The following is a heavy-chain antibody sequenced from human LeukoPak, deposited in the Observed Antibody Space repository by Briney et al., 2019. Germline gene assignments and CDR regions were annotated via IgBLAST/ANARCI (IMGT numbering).Heavy chain of an antibody. D-gene: IGHD5-24*01. J-gene: IGHJ6*03. CDR1: VYTLTSYD. CDR2: IIPIFGTA. CDR3: ARRRWLQLHMDV. Sequence: PVKVSCKASVYTLTSYDINWVRQAPGHELEWRGGIIPIFGTANYAQKFQGRVTITADKSTSTAYMELSSLRSEDTAVYYCARRRWLQLHMDVWGKGTTVSVSS. V-gene: IGHV1-69*06.